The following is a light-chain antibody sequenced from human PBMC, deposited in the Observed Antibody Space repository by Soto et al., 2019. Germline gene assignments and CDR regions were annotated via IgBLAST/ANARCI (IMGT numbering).Light chain of an antibody. CDR3: KSYTISSARV. CDR1: SSDVGAYNF. Sequence: QSALTQPASVSGSPEQSITISCTGTSSDVGAYNFVSWYQHHPGKAPKLVIYEVSKRPSGVSNRFSGSKSGNTATLTISGLQAEDEGDYYCKSYTISSARVFGTGTKVTVL. V-gene: IGLV2-14*01. CDR2: EVS. J-gene: IGLJ1*01.